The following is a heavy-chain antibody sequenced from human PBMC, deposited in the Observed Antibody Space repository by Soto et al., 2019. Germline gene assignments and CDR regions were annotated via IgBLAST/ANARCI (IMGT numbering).Heavy chain of an antibody. V-gene: IGHV4-59*08. J-gene: IGHJ1*01. D-gene: IGHD6-13*01. CDR3: ARYVAAPGTDFQH. CDR2: IYYSGST. CDR1: GASISNYY. Sequence: QVQLQESGPGLVKPSETLSLTCTVSGASISNYYCSWIRQPPGKGLEWIGYIYYSGSTNYNPSLKSRVTISVDTSKNKVSLTLSSVTAADTAVYYCARYVAAPGTDFQHWGQGTLVTVSS.